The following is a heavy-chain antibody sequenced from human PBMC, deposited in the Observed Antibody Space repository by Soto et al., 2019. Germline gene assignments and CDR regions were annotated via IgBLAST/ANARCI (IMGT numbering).Heavy chain of an antibody. CDR1: GFTFSSYS. CDR3: AREGGRHCSPTRCYNAFDI. J-gene: IGHJ3*02. V-gene: IGHV3-21*01. CDR2: ISSSSGYI. Sequence: GGSLRLSCAASGFTFSSYSMNWVRQAPGKGLEWVSSISSSSGYIYYADSVKGRFTISRDNAKNSLYLQMNSLRDEDTAVYYCAREGGRHCSPTRCYNAFDIWGLGTMVTVSS. D-gene: IGHD2-2*02.